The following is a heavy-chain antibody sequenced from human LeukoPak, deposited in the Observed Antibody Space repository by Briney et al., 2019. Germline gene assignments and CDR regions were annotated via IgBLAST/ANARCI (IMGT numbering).Heavy chain of an antibody. J-gene: IGHJ5*02. CDR1: GFTVSSNY. Sequence: GGSLRLSCAASGFTVSSNYMSWVRQAPGKGLEWVSYISSSGSTIYYADSVKGRFTISRDNAKNSLYLQMNSLRAEDTAVYYCAKCHTLMAYNWFDPWGQGTLVTVSS. V-gene: IGHV3-11*01. D-gene: IGHD2-8*01. CDR2: ISSSGSTI. CDR3: AKCHTLMAYNWFDP.